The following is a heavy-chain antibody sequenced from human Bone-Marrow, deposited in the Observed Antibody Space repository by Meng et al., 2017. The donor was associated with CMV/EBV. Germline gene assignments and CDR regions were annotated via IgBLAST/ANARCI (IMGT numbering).Heavy chain of an antibody. V-gene: IGHV3-20*01. CDR3: ARGATGGYYFDY. J-gene: IGHJ4*02. Sequence: GESLKISCAVSAFTFDAHGMSWVRQPPGKGLEWVSGINWNGGSTGYADSVKGRFTISRDNAKNSLYLQMNSLRAEDTALYHCARGATGGYYFDYWGQGTLVTVSS. D-gene: IGHD2-15*01. CDR1: AFTFDAHG. CDR2: INWNGGST.